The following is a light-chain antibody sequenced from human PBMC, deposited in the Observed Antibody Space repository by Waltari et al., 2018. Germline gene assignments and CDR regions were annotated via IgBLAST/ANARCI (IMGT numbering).Light chain of an antibody. Sequence: ETVLTQSPATLSVSPGERATLPCRASPFISSSYFAWYQQKPGQAPRLLISGISTRATGIPARFSGSGSGTEFTLTISSLQSEDFAVYYCQQYDNWPLTFGGGTKVEIK. J-gene: IGKJ4*01. CDR1: PFISSSY. CDR3: QQYDNWPLT. V-gene: IGKV3-15*01. CDR2: GIS.